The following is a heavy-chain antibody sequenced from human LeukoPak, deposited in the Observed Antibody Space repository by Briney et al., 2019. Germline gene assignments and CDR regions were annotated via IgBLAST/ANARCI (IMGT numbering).Heavy chain of an antibody. J-gene: IGHJ4*02. D-gene: IGHD3-10*01. V-gene: IGHV4-59*01. CDR1: GGSISSYY. CDR3: AREERYGSSYDY. Sequence: SETLSLTCTVSGGSISSYYWSWIRQPPGKGLAWIGYIYYSGSTNYNPSLKSRVTISVDTSKNQFSLKLSSVTAADTAVYYCAREERYGSSYDYWGQGTLVTVSS. CDR2: IYYSGST.